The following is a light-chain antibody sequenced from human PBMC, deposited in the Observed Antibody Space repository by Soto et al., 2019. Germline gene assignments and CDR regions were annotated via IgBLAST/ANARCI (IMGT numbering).Light chain of an antibody. J-gene: IGLJ3*02. CDR1: RSDVGGYNY. V-gene: IGLV2-8*01. Sequence: QSVLTQPPSASGAPGQSVTIPCTGTRSDVGGYNYVSWYQQHPGKAPKLMIYEVSKRPSGVPDRFSGSKSGNTASLTVSGLQAEDEADYYCSSYAGSNHLVCGGGTKLTVL. CDR2: EVS. CDR3: SSYAGSNHLV.